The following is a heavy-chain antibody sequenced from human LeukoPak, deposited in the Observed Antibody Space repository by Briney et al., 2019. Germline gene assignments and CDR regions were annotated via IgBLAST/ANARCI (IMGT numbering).Heavy chain of an antibody. D-gene: IGHD6-19*01. CDR1: GFTFSSYR. CDR3: ARGRRYPGIAVAGTYYFDY. V-gene: IGHV3-21*01. CDR2: ISSSSSYI. J-gene: IGHJ4*02. Sequence: GGSLRLSCAASGFTFSSYRMNWVRQAPGKGLEWVSSISSSSSYIYYADSVKGRFTISRDNAKNSLYLQMNSLRAEDTAVYYCARGRRYPGIAVAGTYYFDYWGQGTLVTVSS.